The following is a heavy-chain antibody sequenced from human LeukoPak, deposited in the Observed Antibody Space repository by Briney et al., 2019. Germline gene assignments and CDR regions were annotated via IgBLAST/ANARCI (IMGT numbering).Heavy chain of an antibody. CDR2: IYYSGST. D-gene: IGHD5-18*01. J-gene: IGHJ6*03. Sequence: SETLSLTCTVSGDSISSHYWSWIRQPPGKGLEWIGYIYYSGSTNYNPSLKSRVTISVDTSKNQFSLKLSSVTAADTAVHYCARDAKNSYGYYYYYMDVWGQGTTVTVSS. CDR3: ARDAKNSYGYYYYYMDV. CDR1: GDSISSHY. V-gene: IGHV4-59*11.